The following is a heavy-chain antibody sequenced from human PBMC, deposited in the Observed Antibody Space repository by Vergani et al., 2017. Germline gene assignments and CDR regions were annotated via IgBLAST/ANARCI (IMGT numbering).Heavy chain of an antibody. CDR2: TYYRSKWYN. V-gene: IGHV6-1*01. CDR3: ARCYGTYYYGSGSYYPAYYYYGMDV. CDR1: GDSVSSNSAA. Sequence: QVQLQQSGPGLVKPSQTLSLTCAISGDSVSSNSAAWNWIRQSPSRGLEWLGRTYYRSKWYNDYAVSVKSRITINPDTSKNQFSLQLNSVTPEDTAVYYCARCYGTYYYGSGSYYPAYYYYGMDVWGQGTTVTVSS. J-gene: IGHJ6*02. D-gene: IGHD3-10*01.